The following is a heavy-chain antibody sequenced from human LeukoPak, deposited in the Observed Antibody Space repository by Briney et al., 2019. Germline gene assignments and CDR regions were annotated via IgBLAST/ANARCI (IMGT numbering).Heavy chain of an antibody. CDR1: GYPISSGYC. CDR2: ICHSGYT. D-gene: IGHD6-19*01. CDR3: ARETEKQWQY. V-gene: IGHV4-38-2*02. J-gene: IGHJ3*01. Sequence: PSETLSLTCTVSGYPISSGYCGGGIRQPPGKGLEFIASICHSGYTYYDASLKSRVTISADTSKNQFTLRLGSVTAADTAVYYCARETEKQWQYWGHGTMVTVSS.